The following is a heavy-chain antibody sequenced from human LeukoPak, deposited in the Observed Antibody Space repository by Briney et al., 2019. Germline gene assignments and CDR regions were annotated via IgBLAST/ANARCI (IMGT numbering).Heavy chain of an antibody. CDR3: AKDLFRYCSSTSCYRDPDY. Sequence: GGSLRLSCEASGFSFSSYWMIWVRQAPGKGLEWVGNIQQDGSGKEYVDAVKGRFTISRGNAKNSLYLQMNSLRAEDTALYYCAKDLFRYCSSTSCYRDPDYWGQGTLVTVSS. CDR2: IQQDGSGK. D-gene: IGHD2-2*01. V-gene: IGHV3-7*03. CDR1: GFSFSSYW. J-gene: IGHJ4*02.